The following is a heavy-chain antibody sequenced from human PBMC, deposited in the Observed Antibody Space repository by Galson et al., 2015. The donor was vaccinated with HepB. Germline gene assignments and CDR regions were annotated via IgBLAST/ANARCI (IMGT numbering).Heavy chain of an antibody. D-gene: IGHD6-6*01. CDR2: IVVGSGYT. V-gene: IGHV1-58*01. J-gene: IGHJ6*03. Sequence: SVKVSCKASGFTFASSAVQWVRQARGQRLEWIGWIVVGSGYTKYTQKFQERVTITRDMSTSTAYMELSSLGSEDTAVYYCAADGRGGNSSYYYYYYVDVWGKGTTVTVSS. CDR3: AADGRGGNSSYYYYYYVDV. CDR1: GFTFASSA.